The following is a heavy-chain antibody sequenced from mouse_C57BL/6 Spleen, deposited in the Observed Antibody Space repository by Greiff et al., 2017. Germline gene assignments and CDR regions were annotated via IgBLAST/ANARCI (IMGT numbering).Heavy chain of an antibody. CDR2: IHPNSCST. CDR3: ARRDWEYYFDY. J-gene: IGHJ2*01. CDR1: GYTFTSYW. V-gene: IGHV1-64*01. D-gene: IGHD4-1*01. Sequence: QVQLQQPGAELVKPGASVKLSCKASGYTFTSYWMPWVKQRPGQGLEWIGMIHPNSCSTNYNEKFKSKATLTVDKSSSTAYMQLSSLTSEDSAVYYCARRDWEYYFDYWGQGTTLTVSS.